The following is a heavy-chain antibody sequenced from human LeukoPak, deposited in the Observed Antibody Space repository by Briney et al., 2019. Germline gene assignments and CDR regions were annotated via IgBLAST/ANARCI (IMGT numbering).Heavy chain of an antibody. Sequence: SSETLSLTCAVYGGSFSGYYWGWIRQPPGKGLEWIGEINHSGSTNYNPSLKSRVTISVDTSKNQFSLKLSSVTAADTAVYYCACGGHYDSSGYPWGQGTLVTVSS. CDR1: GGSFSGYY. CDR2: INHSGST. J-gene: IGHJ4*02. D-gene: IGHD3-22*01. CDR3: ACGGHYDSSGYP. V-gene: IGHV4-34*01.